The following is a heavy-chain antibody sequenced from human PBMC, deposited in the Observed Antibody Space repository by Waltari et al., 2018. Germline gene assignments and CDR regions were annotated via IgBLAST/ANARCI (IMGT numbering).Heavy chain of an antibody. CDR1: GFPFISYW. Sequence: EVQLVESGGDSVQPGGSLRLSCAVSGFPFISYWMHGLLHDPGKGLVWVSRINRDGSTTTYADSVKGRFTISRDNAKNTLYLQMNSLRAEDTAVYYCAREIAVTGQYYFDYWGQGTLVTVSS. V-gene: IGHV3-74*01. J-gene: IGHJ4*02. CDR2: INRDGSTT. D-gene: IGHD6-13*01. CDR3: AREIAVTGQYYFDY.